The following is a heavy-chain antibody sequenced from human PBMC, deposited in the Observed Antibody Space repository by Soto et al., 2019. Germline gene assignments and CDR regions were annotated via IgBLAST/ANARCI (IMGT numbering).Heavy chain of an antibody. Sequence: MRLFCAASGFIFSSYGMNWVRQAPGKGLEWVAAISKGGDNTYYADSAKGRFTISRDNSKNSLYVQMTSLTAEDTAVYYCAKEMGHSMPFDYWGQGTLVTGSS. V-gene: IGHV3-23*01. CDR2: ISKGGDNT. CDR3: AKEMGHSMPFDY. D-gene: IGHD5-12*01. J-gene: IGHJ4*02. CDR1: GFIFSSYG.